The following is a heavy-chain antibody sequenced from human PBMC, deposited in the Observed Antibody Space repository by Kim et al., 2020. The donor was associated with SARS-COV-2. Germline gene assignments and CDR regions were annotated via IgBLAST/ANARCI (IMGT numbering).Heavy chain of an antibody. D-gene: IGHD1-26*01. CDR3: ARPREGFYYYYYGMDV. V-gene: IGHV3-30*03. CDR2: ISYDGRKT. Sequence: GRSLRLSCAASGFNLINYGIHWVRQAPGKGPDWVAVISYDGRKTFYADSVKGRFTISRDNSKNTLFLQMNRLRPDDTAVYYCARPREGFYYYYYGMDVWGQGTTVTVSS. CDR1: GFNLINYG. J-gene: IGHJ6*02.